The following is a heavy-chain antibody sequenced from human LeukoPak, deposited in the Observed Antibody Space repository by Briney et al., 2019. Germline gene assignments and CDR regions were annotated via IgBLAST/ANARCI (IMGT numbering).Heavy chain of an antibody. J-gene: IGHJ4*02. Sequence: GGSLRLSCAASGFTLSSYWMHWVRQAPGKGLVWVSRINSDGSSTSNVDSVKGRFTISRDNSKNTLYLQMNSLRAEDTAVYYCARGFNRQQLVRAYFDYWGQGTLVTVSS. D-gene: IGHD6-13*01. CDR2: INSDGSST. CDR3: ARGFNRQQLVRAYFDY. CDR1: GFTLSSYW. V-gene: IGHV3-74*01.